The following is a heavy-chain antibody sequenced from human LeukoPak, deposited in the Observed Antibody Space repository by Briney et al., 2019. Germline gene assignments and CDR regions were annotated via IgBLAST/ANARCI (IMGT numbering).Heavy chain of an antibody. D-gene: IGHD5-18*01. CDR1: GGSISSGGYY. V-gene: IGHV4-61*08. Sequence: PSETLSLTCTVSGGSISSGGYYWSWIRQPPGTGLEWLGYIYYSGSTNYNPSLKSRVTISVDTSKNQFSLKLSSVTAADTAVYYCARLRGYSYGYIRAYYYGMDVWGQGTTVTVSS. J-gene: IGHJ6*02. CDR2: IYYSGST. CDR3: ARLRGYSYGYIRAYYYGMDV.